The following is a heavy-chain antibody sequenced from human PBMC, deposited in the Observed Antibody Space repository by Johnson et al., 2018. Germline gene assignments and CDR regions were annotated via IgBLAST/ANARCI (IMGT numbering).Heavy chain of an antibody. J-gene: IGHJ6*03. D-gene: IGHD3-10*01. CDR3: ARDYYGSGSYYKPLYMDV. CDR2: ISYDGSNK. Sequence: QVQLVESGGGVVQXGRSXRLXCAASGFTFSSYAMHWVRQAPGKGLEWVAVISYDGSNKYYADSVKGRFTISRDNSKNTLYLQMNSLRAEDTAVYYCARDYYGSGSYYKPLYMDVWGKGTTVTVSS. V-gene: IGHV3-30-3*01. CDR1: GFTFSSYA.